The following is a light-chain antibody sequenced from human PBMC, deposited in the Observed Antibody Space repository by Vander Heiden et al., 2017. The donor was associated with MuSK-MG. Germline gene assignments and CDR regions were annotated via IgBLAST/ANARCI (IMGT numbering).Light chain of an antibody. CDR1: SSDVGGYNY. Sequence: QSALTQPASVSGSPGQSIIISCTGTSSDVGGYNYVSWYQQHPGKAPKLMIYDVSNRPSGVSNRFSGSKSGNTASLTISGLQAEDEADYYCSSYTSSSFWVFGGGTKLTVL. CDR3: SSYTSSSFWV. V-gene: IGLV2-14*01. CDR2: DVS. J-gene: IGLJ3*02.